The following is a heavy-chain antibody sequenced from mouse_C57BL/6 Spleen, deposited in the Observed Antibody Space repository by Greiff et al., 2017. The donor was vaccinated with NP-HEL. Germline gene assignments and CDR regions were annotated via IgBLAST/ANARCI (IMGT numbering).Heavy chain of an antibody. V-gene: IGHV5-4*01. J-gene: IGHJ1*03. CDR1: GFTFSSYA. CDR2: ISDGGSYT. CDR3: ARDPTIVTTGGYFDV. Sequence: EVQVVESGGGLVKPGGSLKLSCAASGFTFSSYAMSWVRQTPEKRLEWVATISDGGSYTYYPDNVKGRFTISRDNAKNNLYLQMSHLKSEDTAMYYCARDPTIVTTGGYFDVWGTGTTVTVSS. D-gene: IGHD2-5*01.